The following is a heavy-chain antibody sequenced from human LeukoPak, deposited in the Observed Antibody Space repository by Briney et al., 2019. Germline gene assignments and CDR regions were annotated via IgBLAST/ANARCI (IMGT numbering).Heavy chain of an antibody. D-gene: IGHD2-15*01. CDR3: ASTMVVAATYHYFNY. CDR1: GYTFSAYY. CDR2: INPTSGGT. V-gene: IGHV1-2*02. J-gene: IGHJ4*02. Sequence: ASVTVSCKTSGYTFSAYYMHWVRQAPGQGLEWMGWINPTSGGTNYAQKFQGRVTITRDTSISSAYMELSSLTSDDTAVYYCASTMVVAATYHYFNYWGQGALVTVSS.